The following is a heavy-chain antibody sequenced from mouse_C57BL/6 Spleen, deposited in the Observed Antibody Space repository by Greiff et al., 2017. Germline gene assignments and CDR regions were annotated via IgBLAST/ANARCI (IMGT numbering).Heavy chain of an antibody. J-gene: IGHJ3*01. CDR2: IYPGDGDT. CDR3: ASPAWFAY. Sequence: VQLQQSGPELVKPGASVKISCKASGYAFSSSWMNWVKQRPGKGLEWIGRIYPGDGDTNYNGKIKGKATLTADKSSSTAYMQLSSLTSEDSAVYFCASPAWFAYWGQGTLVTVSA. CDR1: GYAFSSSW. V-gene: IGHV1-82*01.